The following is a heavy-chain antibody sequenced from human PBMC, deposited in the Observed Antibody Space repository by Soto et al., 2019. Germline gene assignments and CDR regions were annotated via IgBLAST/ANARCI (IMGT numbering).Heavy chain of an antibody. Sequence: GGSLRLSCAASGFTFSSYAMSWVRQAPGKGLEWVSAISGSGGSTYYADSVKGRFTISRDNSKNTLYLQMNSLRAEDTAVYYCARHSGWYEGIDVGYWGQGTLVTVSS. CDR3: ARHSGWYEGIDVGY. V-gene: IGHV3-23*01. CDR2: ISGSGGST. D-gene: IGHD6-19*01. J-gene: IGHJ4*02. CDR1: GFTFSSYA.